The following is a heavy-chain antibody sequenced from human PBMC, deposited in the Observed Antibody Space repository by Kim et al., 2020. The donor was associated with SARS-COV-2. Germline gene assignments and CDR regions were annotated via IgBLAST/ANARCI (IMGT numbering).Heavy chain of an antibody. CDR2: IGTAGDT. D-gene: IGHD1-26*01. CDR3: AREGEGGANDY. V-gene: IGHV3-13*01. CDR1: GFTFSSYD. J-gene: IGHJ4*02. Sequence: GGSLRLSCAASGFTFSSYDMHWVRQATGKGLEWVSAIGTAGDTYYPGSVKGRFTISRENAKNSLYLQMNSLRAGDTAVYYCAREGEGGANDYWGQGTLVTVSS.